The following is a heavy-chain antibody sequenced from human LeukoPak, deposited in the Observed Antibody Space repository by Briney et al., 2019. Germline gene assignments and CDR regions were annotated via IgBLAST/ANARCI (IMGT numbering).Heavy chain of an antibody. V-gene: IGHV4-4*02. CDR2: IYHSGST. Sequence: SETLSLTCAVSGGSISSSNWWSWVRQPPGKGLEWIGEIYHSGSTNYNPSLKSRVTISVDKSKNQFSLKLSSVTAADTAVYYCARASHDYGDYSHFDYWSQGTLVTVSS. CDR1: GGSISSSNW. J-gene: IGHJ4*02. D-gene: IGHD4-17*01. CDR3: ARASHDYGDYSHFDY.